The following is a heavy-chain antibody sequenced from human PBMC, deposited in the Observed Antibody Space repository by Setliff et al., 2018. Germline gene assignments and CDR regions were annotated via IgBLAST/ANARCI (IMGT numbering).Heavy chain of an antibody. CDR1: GYSFTTNW. CDR2: LKPGDSGI. Sequence: GESLKISCKASGYSFTTNWIAWVRQMPGKGLEWMGILKPGDSGIRYSPSFQGQVTLSADTSIATAYLHWTSLKASDPAMYYCVRHPYYDSSGYYSYFDYWGQGALVTVSS. CDR3: VRHPYYDSSGYYSYFDY. J-gene: IGHJ4*02. D-gene: IGHD3-22*01. V-gene: IGHV5-51*01.